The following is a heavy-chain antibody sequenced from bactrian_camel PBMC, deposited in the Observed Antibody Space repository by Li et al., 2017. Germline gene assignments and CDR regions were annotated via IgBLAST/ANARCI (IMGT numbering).Heavy chain of an antibody. Sequence: VQLVESGGGSVQPGGSLRLSCTVSGCASVGNSVGWFRQAPGKEREGVAAVYIGTGSTYYADSVKGRFTISHDAAKNSVDLQMNSLKPDDTAVYYCAATGQMLSVAGCRTQGTQVTVS. CDR2: VYIGTGST. CDR1: GCASVGNS. V-gene: IGHV3S40*01. D-gene: IGHD3*01. J-gene: IGHJ4*01.